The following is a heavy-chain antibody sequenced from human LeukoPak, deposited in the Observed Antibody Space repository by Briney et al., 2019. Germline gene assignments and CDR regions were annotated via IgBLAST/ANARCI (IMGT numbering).Heavy chain of an antibody. Sequence: GGSLRLSCAASGFTFSSYAMSWVRQAPGKGLEWVSAISGSGGSTYYADSVKGRFTISRDISKNTLYLQMNSLRAEDTAVYYCARGSGSYYWFDYWGQGTLVTVSS. CDR1: GFTFSSYA. CDR3: ARGSGSYYWFDY. V-gene: IGHV3-23*01. D-gene: IGHD1-26*01. J-gene: IGHJ4*02. CDR2: ISGSGGST.